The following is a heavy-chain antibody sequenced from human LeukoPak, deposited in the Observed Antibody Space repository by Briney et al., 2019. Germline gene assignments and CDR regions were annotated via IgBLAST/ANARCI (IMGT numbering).Heavy chain of an antibody. CDR3: ARLYDRSGFHFDY. Sequence: GESLKISCKVSGYSFITYWIGWVRQMPGKGLEWMGIIYPGDSDTRYSPSFQGQVTISADKSISTAYLQWSSLKASDTAMYYCARLYDRSGFHFDYWGQGTLVTVSS. CDR2: IYPGDSDT. CDR1: GYSFITYW. V-gene: IGHV5-51*01. J-gene: IGHJ4*02. D-gene: IGHD3-22*01.